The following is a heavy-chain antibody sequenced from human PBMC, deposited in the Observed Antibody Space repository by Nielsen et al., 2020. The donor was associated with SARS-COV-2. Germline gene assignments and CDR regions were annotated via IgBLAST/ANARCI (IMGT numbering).Heavy chain of an antibody. D-gene: IGHD3-22*01. V-gene: IGHV4-59*01. J-gene: IGHJ4*02. CDR2: IHYSGST. CDR1: GGSISSYY. CDR3: ARADSSGYYDY. Sequence: SETLSLTCTVSGGSISSYYWSWIRQPPGKGLEWIGYIHYSGSTNYNPSLKSRVTISVDTSKNQFSLKLSSVTAADTAVYYCARADSSGYYDYWGQGTLVTVSS.